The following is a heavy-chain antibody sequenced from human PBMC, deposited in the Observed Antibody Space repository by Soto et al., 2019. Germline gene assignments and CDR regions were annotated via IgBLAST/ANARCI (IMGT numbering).Heavy chain of an antibody. CDR3: ALQGDFFDTILS. CDR1: GLFFSAAW. Sequence: EVQLVESGGGLVKPGESLRLSCAVSGLFFSAAWMKWVRQAPGKGLEWVGRIKSKGGGETTDYAAPVKGRFTISRDDSKNTLYLQMSSLKTEDTAVYYCALQGDFFDTILSWGQGALVTVSS. D-gene: IGHD3-3*01. CDR2: IKSKGGGETT. V-gene: IGHV3-15*07. J-gene: IGHJ5*02.